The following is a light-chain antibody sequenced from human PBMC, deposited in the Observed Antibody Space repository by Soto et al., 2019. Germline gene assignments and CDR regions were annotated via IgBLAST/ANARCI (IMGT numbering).Light chain of an antibody. V-gene: IGKV1-39*01. CDR2: AAS. Sequence: DIQMTQSPSSLSESVGDRVTITCRASQSISSYLNWYQQKPGKAPKLLIYAASSLQSGVPSRFSGSGSGTDFTLTSSSLQPEDFATYYCQQSYSTPPTCGGGTKVDIK. J-gene: IGKJ4*02. CDR1: QSISSY. CDR3: QQSYSTPPT.